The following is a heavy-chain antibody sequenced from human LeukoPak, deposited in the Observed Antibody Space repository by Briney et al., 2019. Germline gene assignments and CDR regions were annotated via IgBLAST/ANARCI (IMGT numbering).Heavy chain of an antibody. V-gene: IGHV4-39*07. CDR2: IYYSGST. D-gene: IGHD6-19*01. CDR3: ARDRGIAVPDY. CDR1: GDSISTSNSY. J-gene: IGHJ4*02. Sequence: SETLSLTCTVSGDSISTSNSYWGWIRQPPGKGLEWIGSIYYSGSTYYNPSLKSRVTISVDTSKNQFSLKLSSVTAADTAVYYCARDRGIAVPDYWGQGTLVTVSS.